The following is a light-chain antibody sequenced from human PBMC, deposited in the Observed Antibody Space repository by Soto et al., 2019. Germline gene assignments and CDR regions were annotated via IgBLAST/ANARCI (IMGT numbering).Light chain of an antibody. CDR1: QSVSSRY. CDR3: HQYASSRT. CDR2: AAS. J-gene: IGKJ1*01. Sequence: EIVLTQSPVTLSLSPGERATLSCRASQSVSSRYFAWYQQKPGQAPRLLIYAASSRAAGIPDRCSGRGSGTDFSLTISRLAPEDFAVYYCHQYASSRTFGPGTKVE. V-gene: IGKV3-20*01.